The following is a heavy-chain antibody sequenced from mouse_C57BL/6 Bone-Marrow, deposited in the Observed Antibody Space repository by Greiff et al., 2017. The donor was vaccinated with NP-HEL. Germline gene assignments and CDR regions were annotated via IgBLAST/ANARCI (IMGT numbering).Heavy chain of an antibody. J-gene: IGHJ2*01. CDR2: IDPSDSYT. D-gene: IGHD3-1*01. Sequence: QVQLQQPGAELVRPGTSVKLSCKASGYTFTSYWMHWVKQRPGQGLEWIGVIDPSDSYTNYNQKFKGKATLTVDTSSSTAYMQLSSLTSEDSAVYYCASGRDWGKGTTLTVSS. V-gene: IGHV1-59*01. CDR3: ASGRD. CDR1: GYTFTSYW.